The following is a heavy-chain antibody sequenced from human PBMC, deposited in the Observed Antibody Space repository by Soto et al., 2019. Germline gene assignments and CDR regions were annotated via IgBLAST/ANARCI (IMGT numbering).Heavy chain of an antibody. Sequence: SVKVSCKASGGTFSRYSISWVRQAPGQGLEWMGGIIPIFGTANYAQKFQGRVTITADESTSTAYMELSSLRSEDTAVYYCARGPFVERERFLEWAPSEVAKWFDPWGQGTLVTVSS. CDR1: GGTFSRYS. D-gene: IGHD3-3*01. CDR2: IIPIFGTA. CDR3: ARGPFVERERFLEWAPSEVAKWFDP. V-gene: IGHV1-69*13. J-gene: IGHJ5*02.